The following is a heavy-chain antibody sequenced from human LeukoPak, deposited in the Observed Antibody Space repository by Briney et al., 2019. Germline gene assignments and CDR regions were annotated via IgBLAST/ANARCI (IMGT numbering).Heavy chain of an antibody. CDR2: IIPIFGTV. Sequence: SVKVSCKASGGTFSSYAISWVRQAPGQGLEWMGRIIPIFGTVNYAQKFQGRVTITTDESTSTAYMELSSLRSEDTAVYYCARGRGKNYYDSSGYYSNWFDPWGQGTLVTVSS. CDR1: GGTFSSYA. V-gene: IGHV1-69*05. D-gene: IGHD3-22*01. CDR3: ARGRGKNYYDSSGYYSNWFDP. J-gene: IGHJ5*02.